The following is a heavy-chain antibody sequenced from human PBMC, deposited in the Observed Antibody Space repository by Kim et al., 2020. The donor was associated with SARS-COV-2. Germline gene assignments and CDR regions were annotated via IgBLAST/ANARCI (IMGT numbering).Heavy chain of an antibody. CDR1: GFTFSSYG. CDR3: AKEQNVGGLDY. Sequence: GGSLRLSCAASGFTFSSYGMHWVRQAPGKGLEWVAVISYDGSNKYYADSVKGRFTISRDNSKNTLYLQMNSLRAEDTAVYYCAKEQNVGGLDYWGQGTLVTVSS. D-gene: IGHD3-16*01. J-gene: IGHJ4*02. CDR2: ISYDGSNK. V-gene: IGHV3-30*18.